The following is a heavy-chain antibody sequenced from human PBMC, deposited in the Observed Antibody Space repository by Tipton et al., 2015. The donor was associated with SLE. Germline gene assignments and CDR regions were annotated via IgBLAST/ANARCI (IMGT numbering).Heavy chain of an antibody. D-gene: IGHD2-21*02. Sequence: TLSLTCTVSGGSISGYYWIWIRQPPGKGLEWLGYIYHGGSTHYNPSLKSRVTMSVDTSKNQVSLKLTSVTAADTAVYYCARGRVTWRGAIVGVDVWGQGTTVNVSS. CDR3: ARGRVTWRGAIVGVDV. J-gene: IGHJ6*02. V-gene: IGHV4-59*08. CDR1: GGSISGYY. CDR2: IYHGGST.